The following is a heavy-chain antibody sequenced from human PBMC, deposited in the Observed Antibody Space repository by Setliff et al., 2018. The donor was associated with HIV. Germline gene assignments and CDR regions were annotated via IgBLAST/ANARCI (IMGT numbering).Heavy chain of an antibody. Sequence: ASVKVSCKASGYTFTSYAIHWVRQAPGQGLEWMGWINPKSDGTNYAQKFQGRVTMTRDTSISTAYMELSRLRSDDTAVYYCARDYYDSSGYIFFPGLPDYWGQGTLVTVSS. CDR1: GYTFTSYA. CDR3: ARDYYDSSGYIFFPGLPDY. CDR2: INPKSDGT. D-gene: IGHD3-22*01. V-gene: IGHV1-2*02. J-gene: IGHJ4*02.